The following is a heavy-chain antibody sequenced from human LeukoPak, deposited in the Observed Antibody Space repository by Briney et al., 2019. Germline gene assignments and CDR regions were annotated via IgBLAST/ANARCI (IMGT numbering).Heavy chain of an antibody. Sequence: ASVKVSCKASGYTFTGYYMHWVRQAAGQRLEWMGWINPNSGGTNYAQKFQGRVTMTRDTSISTAYMELTRLRSDYTPVYYCARRINSSWYYFDYWGQGTLVTVSS. CDR3: ARRINSSWYYFDY. J-gene: IGHJ4*02. V-gene: IGHV1-2*02. D-gene: IGHD6-13*01. CDR2: INPNSGGT. CDR1: GYTFTGYY.